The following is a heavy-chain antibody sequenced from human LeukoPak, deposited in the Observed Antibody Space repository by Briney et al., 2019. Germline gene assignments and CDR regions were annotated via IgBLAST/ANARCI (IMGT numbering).Heavy chain of an antibody. J-gene: IGHJ6*02. CDR3: ARDLYYYGSGRGMDV. V-gene: IGHV4-59*01. Sequence: SETLSLTCTVSGGSISSYYWSWIRQPPGKGLEWIGYYSGSTNYNPSLRSRVTISVDTSKNQISLKLSSVTAADTAVYYCARDLYYYGSGRGMDVWGQGTTVTVSS. D-gene: IGHD3-10*01. CDR1: GGSISSYY. CDR2: YSGST.